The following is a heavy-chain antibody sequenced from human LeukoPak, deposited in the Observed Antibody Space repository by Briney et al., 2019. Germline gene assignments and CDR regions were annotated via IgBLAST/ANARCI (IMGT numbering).Heavy chain of an antibody. V-gene: IGHV4-39*01. CDR2: IYYSGST. Sequence: PSETLSLTCTFSGGSISSSSYYWGWIRQPPGKGLEWIGNIYYSGSTSYNPSLKSRVTISIDTSKNQFSLRLTSVTAADTAVYYCARRTFGSSLRDYWGQGTLVTVSS. D-gene: IGHD6-13*01. CDR3: ARRTFGSSLRDY. CDR1: GGSISSSSYY. J-gene: IGHJ4*02.